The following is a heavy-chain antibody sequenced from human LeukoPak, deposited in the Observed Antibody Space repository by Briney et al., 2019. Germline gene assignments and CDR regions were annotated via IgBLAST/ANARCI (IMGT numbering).Heavy chain of an antibody. CDR2: ISSSSSYI. D-gene: IGHD2-15*01. CDR1: GFTFSSYS. CDR3: AKVVVVVAATQPFEYFQH. J-gene: IGHJ1*01. V-gene: IGHV3-21*01. Sequence: GGSLRLSCAASGFTFSSYSINWVRQAPGKGLEWVSSISSSSSYIYYADSVKGRFTISRDNAKNSLYLQMNSLRAEDTAVYYCAKVVVVVAATQPFEYFQHWGQGTLVTVSS.